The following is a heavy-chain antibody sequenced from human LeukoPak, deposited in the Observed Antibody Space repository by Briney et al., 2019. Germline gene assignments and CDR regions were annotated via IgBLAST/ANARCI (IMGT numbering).Heavy chain of an antibody. CDR3: AKDRYGGNSGYFQH. D-gene: IGHD4-23*01. CDR2: ISWNSGSI. Sequence: GGSLRLSCAASGFTFDDYAMHLVRQAPGKGLEWVSGISWNSGSIGYADSVKGRFTISRDNAKNSLYLQMNSLRAEDTALYYCAKDRYGGNSGYFQHWGQGTLVTVSS. V-gene: IGHV3-9*01. CDR1: GFTFDDYA. J-gene: IGHJ1*01.